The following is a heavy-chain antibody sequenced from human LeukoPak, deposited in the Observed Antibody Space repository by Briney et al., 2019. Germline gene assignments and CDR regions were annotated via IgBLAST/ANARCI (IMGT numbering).Heavy chain of an antibody. Sequence: ASETLSLTRTVSGGSISSGGYYWSWIRQHPGKGLEWIGYISYTGSTYYNPSLKSRVIISVDTSKTQFSLMLSSVTAADTAVYYCTRNYCSSTSCYKRYFDYWGQGALVTVSS. V-gene: IGHV4-31*03. CDR2: ISYTGST. J-gene: IGHJ4*02. D-gene: IGHD2-2*02. CDR3: TRNYCSSTSCYKRYFDY. CDR1: GGSISSGGYY.